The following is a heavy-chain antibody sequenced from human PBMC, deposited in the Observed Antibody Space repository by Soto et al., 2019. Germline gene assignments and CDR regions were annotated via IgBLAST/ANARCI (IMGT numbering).Heavy chain of an antibody. J-gene: IGHJ4*02. CDR2: IYYSGST. CDR1: GGSISSGDYY. D-gene: IGHD3-3*01. Sequence: PSETLSLTCTVSGGSISSGDYYWSWIRQPPGKGLEWIGYIYYSGSTYYNPSLKSRVTISVDTSKNQFSLKLSSVTAADTAVYYCARAPTYYDFWSGYPRSTYYFDYWGQGTLVTVS. CDR3: ARAPTYYDFWSGYPRSTYYFDY. V-gene: IGHV4-30-4*01.